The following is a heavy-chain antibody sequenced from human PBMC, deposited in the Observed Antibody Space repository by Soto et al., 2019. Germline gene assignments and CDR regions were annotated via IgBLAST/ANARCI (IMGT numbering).Heavy chain of an antibody. CDR1: GGSISSSNW. D-gene: IGHD6-13*01. J-gene: IGHJ4*02. CDR3: ARVPLPCIAADSTEY. CDR2: IYHSGST. Sequence: QVQLQGSGPGLVKPSGTLSLTCAVSGGSISSSNWWSWVRQPPGKGLEWIGEIYHSGSTNYNPSRKSRVTISVDKAKNQFSLKLSSVTAADTTVYYCARVPLPCIAADSTEYWGQGTLVTVSS. V-gene: IGHV4-4*02.